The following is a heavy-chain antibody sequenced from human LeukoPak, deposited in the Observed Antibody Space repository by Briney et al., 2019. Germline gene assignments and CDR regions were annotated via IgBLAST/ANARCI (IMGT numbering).Heavy chain of an antibody. CDR2: FYAEDGET. CDR1: GGTFSRYT. V-gene: IGHV1-24*01. CDR3: ATVGYDNYGSMRLDY. Sequence: ASVKASCKASGGTFSRYTISWGRQAPGKGVEWMGGFYAEDGETIYAQKLQGRVTMTEDTSTDTAYMALSSLRSEHTAVYYCATVGYDNYGSMRLDYWGQGTLVTVSS. D-gene: IGHD3-10*01. J-gene: IGHJ4*02.